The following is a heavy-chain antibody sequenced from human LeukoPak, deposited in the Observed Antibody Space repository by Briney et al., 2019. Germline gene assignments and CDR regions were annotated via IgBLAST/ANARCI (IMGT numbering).Heavy chain of an antibody. J-gene: IGHJ3*02. D-gene: IGHD2-2*01. V-gene: IGHV3-23*01. Sequence: GGSLRLSCAASGFTFSTFEMNWVRQAPGKGLEWVSSISRSAGATYYADSVKGRFTISRDNSRNTLSLHMNSLRAEDTAVYFCAKHAGGHDLDALDIWGQGTMVTVSS. CDR1: GFTFSTFE. CDR3: AKHAGGHDLDALDI. CDR2: ISRSAGAT.